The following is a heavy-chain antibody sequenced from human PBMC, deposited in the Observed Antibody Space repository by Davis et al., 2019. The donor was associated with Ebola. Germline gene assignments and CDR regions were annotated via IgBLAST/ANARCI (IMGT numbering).Heavy chain of an antibody. CDR1: GYTFTGYY. CDR3: ARGGYCSGGSCYYFDY. V-gene: IGHV1-2*04. CDR2: INPNSGGT. D-gene: IGHD2-15*01. Sequence: AASVKVSCKASGYTFTGYYMHWARQAPGQGLEWMGWINPNSGGTNYAQKFQGWVTMTRDTSISTAYMELSRLRSDDTAVYYCARGGYCSGGSCYYFDYWGQGTLVTVSS. J-gene: IGHJ4*02.